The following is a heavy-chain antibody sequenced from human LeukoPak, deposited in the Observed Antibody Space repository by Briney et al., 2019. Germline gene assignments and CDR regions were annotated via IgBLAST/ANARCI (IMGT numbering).Heavy chain of an antibody. D-gene: IGHD3-9*01. V-gene: IGHV4-59*01. J-gene: IGHJ4*02. CDR3: ARAADYDILTGYYSPRHYFDY. CDR1: GGSISSYY. CDR2: IYYSGST. Sequence: SSETLSLTCTVSGGSISSYYWSWIRQPPGKGLEWIGYIYYSGSTNYNPSLKSRVTISVDTSKNQFSLKLSSVTAADTAVYCCARAADYDILTGYYSPRHYFDYWGQGTLVTVSS.